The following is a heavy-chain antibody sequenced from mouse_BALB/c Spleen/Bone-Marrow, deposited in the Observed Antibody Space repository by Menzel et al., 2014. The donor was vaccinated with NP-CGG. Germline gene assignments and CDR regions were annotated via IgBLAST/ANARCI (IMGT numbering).Heavy chain of an antibody. D-gene: IGHD4-1*01. J-gene: IGHJ4*01. Sequence: QVQLQQSGPELVKPGASVRISCKASGHTFTSYYIHWVKQRPGQGLEWIGWIFPGNVNTKYNEKFKGKATLTADKSSSTAYMQLSSLTSEDSAVYFCARLGRDYAMDYWGQGTSVTVSS. CDR3: ARLGRDYAMDY. CDR2: IFPGNVNT. CDR1: GHTFTSYY. V-gene: IGHV1S56*01.